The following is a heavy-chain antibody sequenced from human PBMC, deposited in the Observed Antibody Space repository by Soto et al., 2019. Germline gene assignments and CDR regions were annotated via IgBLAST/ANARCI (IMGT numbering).Heavy chain of an antibody. V-gene: IGHV4-39*01. D-gene: IGHD5-12*01. CDR3: APQRLRFYWFDP. CDR2: IYYSGST. Sequence: SETLSLTCTVSGGSISSSSYYWGWIRQPPGKGLEWIGSIYYSGSTYYNPSLKSRVTISVDTSKNQFSLKLSSVTAADTAVYYCAPQRLRFYWFDPWGQGTLVTVSS. CDR1: GGSISSSSYY. J-gene: IGHJ5*02.